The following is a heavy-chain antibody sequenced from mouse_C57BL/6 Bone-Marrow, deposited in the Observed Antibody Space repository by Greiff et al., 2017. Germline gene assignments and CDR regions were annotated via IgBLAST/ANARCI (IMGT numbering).Heavy chain of an antibody. Sequence: VMLVESGAELMKPGASVKLSCKATGYTFTGYWIEWVKQRPGHGLEWIGEILPGSGSTNYNEKFKGKDTFTADTSSNTAYMQISSLTTEDSAIYYCARYPFYYCGSSRDYWGQGTTLTVSS. CDR1: GYTFTGYW. V-gene: IGHV1-9*01. CDR2: ILPGSGST. CDR3: ARYPFYYCGSSRDY. J-gene: IGHJ2*01. D-gene: IGHD1-1*01.